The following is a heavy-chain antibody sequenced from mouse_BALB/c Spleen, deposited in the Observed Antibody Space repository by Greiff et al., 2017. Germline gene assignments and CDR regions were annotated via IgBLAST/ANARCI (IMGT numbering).Heavy chain of an antibody. CDR1: GFTFNTYA. J-gene: IGHJ2*01. V-gene: IGHV10-1*02. CDR2: IRSKSNNYAT. CDR3: VREFGPFDY. Sequence: EVQLQESGGGLVQPKGSLKLSCAASGFTFNTYAMNWVRQAPGKGLEWVARIRSKSNNYATYYADSVKDRFTISRDDSQSMLYLQMNNLKTEDTAMYYCVREFGPFDYWGQGTTLTVAS.